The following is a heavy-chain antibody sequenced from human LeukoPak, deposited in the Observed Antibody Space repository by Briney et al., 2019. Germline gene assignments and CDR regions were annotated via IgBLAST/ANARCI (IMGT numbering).Heavy chain of an antibody. Sequence: GGSLRLSCSASGFTFTYYVMHWVRQAPGKGLEYVSAMSSNGGTTDYANSVKGRFTISRDNSKNTLYLQMGSLRAEDMAVYYCARVGDVGPFDYWGQGTLVTVSS. V-gene: IGHV3-64*01. CDR3: ARVGDVGPFDY. D-gene: IGHD1-26*01. J-gene: IGHJ4*02. CDR1: GFTFTYYV. CDR2: MSSNGGTT.